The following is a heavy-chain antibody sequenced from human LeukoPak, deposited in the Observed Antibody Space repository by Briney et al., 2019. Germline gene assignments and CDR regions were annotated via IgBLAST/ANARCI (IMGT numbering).Heavy chain of an antibody. Sequence: ASVKVSRKASGYTFTDYYIHWVRQAPGQGLEWMALINPNSGGTYYAQNFHDRITLTRDTSISTAYMELSRLRSDDTAIYYCARANALYCSSTSCLFDYWGQGTLVTVSS. D-gene: IGHD2-2*01. CDR1: GYTFTDYY. CDR2: INPNSGGT. J-gene: IGHJ4*02. V-gene: IGHV1-2*02. CDR3: ARANALYCSSTSCLFDY.